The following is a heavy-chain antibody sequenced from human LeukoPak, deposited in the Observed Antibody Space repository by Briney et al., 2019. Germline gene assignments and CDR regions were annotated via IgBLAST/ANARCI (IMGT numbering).Heavy chain of an antibody. Sequence: GGSLRLSCAASGFTFDDYAMHWVRQAPGKGLEWVSGISWNSGSIGYADSVKGRFTISRDNAKNSLYLQMNSLRAEDTALCYCAKDKGSGWTGGFDYWGQGTLVTVSS. CDR2: ISWNSGSI. CDR1: GFTFDDYA. D-gene: IGHD6-19*01. J-gene: IGHJ4*02. V-gene: IGHV3-9*01. CDR3: AKDKGSGWTGGFDY.